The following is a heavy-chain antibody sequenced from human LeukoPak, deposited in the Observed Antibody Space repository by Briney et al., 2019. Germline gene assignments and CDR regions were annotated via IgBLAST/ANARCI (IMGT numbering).Heavy chain of an antibody. D-gene: IGHD6-19*01. CDR3: ARLPSVAGGFYYYGMDV. V-gene: IGHV4-39*01. CDR2: IFYSGST. J-gene: IGHJ6*02. Sequence: SETLSLTCTVSGCSINSSVYYWGWIRQPPGKGLEWIMSIFYSGSTYYNPSLKSRVSKSVDTSKNQFSLKLSSVTAADTAVYYCARLPSVAGGFYYYGMDVWGQGTTVTVSS. CDR1: GCSINSSVYY.